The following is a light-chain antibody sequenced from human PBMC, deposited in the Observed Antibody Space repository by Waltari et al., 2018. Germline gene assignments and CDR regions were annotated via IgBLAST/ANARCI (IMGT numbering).Light chain of an antibody. CDR1: SASLSSTYY. Sequence: QTVVTQEPSLSVSPGGTVTLTCALSSASLSSTYYATWSQQTPGQAPRTLVYKGSSRSYGVSDRFSGSVLGNKAALTITGAQADDESDYYCSLYMGSGIWVFGGGTKLTVL. CDR3: SLYMGSGIWV. V-gene: IGLV8-61*01. J-gene: IGLJ3*02. CDR2: KGS.